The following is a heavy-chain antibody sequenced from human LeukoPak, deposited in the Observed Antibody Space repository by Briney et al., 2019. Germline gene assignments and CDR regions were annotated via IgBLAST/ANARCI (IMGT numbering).Heavy chain of an antibody. V-gene: IGHV4-38-2*02. CDR3: ARVTGSTTLLYHYYYYMDV. CDR2: IYHSGST. D-gene: IGHD2-2*01. CDR1: GYSISSGYY. Sequence: PSETLSLTCTVSGYSISSGYYWGWIRQPPGKGLEWIGSIYHSGSTYYNSSLKSRVTISVDTSKNQFSLKLSSVTAADTAVYYCARVTGSTTLLYHYYYYMDVWGKGTTVTVSS. J-gene: IGHJ6*03.